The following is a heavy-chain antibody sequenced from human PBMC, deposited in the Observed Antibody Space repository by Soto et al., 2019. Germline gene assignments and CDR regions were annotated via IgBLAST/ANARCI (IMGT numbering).Heavy chain of an antibody. CDR1: GGSISSYY. J-gene: IGHJ6*02. Sequence: PSETLSLTCTVSGGSISSYYWSWIRQPPGKGLEWIGYIYYSGSTNYNPSLKSRVTISVDTSKNQFSLKLSSVTAADTAVYYCARVSSGWQFYYYYGMDVWGQGTTVTVSS. CDR2: IYYSGST. V-gene: IGHV4-59*01. D-gene: IGHD6-19*01. CDR3: ARVSSGWQFYYYYGMDV.